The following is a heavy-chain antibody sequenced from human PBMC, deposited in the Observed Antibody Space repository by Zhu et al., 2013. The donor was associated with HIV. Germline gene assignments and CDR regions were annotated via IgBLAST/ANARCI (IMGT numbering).Heavy chain of an antibody. CDR3: ARDRLDSRGYSFASPPTPLSSS. CDR2: ISGHNGNT. D-gene: IGHD3-22*01. CDR1: GYMFINYG. V-gene: IGHV1-18*01. Sequence: QDRLVQSGVEVKKPGASVKVSCRASGYMFINYGIAWVRQGPGQGLEWLGWISGHNGNTNYAQKFRDRVTLTTDRPTGTAYMELKRLTSDDTAIYYCARDRLDSRGYSFASPPTPLSSSRGQGTLGPPSPQ. J-gene: IGHJ1*01.